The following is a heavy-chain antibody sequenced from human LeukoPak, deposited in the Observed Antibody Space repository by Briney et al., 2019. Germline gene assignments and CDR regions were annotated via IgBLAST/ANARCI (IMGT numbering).Heavy chain of an antibody. Sequence: GGSLRLSCAASGFTFSSYWKSWVRQAPGKGLEWVANIKQDGSEKYYVDSVKGRFTISRDNAKNSLYLQMNSLRAEDTAVYYCARDRSITFWGQGTLVTVSS. CDR2: IKQDGSEK. J-gene: IGHJ4*02. V-gene: IGHV3-7*03. D-gene: IGHD1-14*01. CDR3: ARDRSITF. CDR1: GFTFSSYW.